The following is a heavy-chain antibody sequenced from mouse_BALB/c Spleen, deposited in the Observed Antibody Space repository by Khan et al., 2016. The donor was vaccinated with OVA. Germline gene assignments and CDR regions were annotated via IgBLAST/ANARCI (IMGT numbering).Heavy chain of an antibody. Sequence: QVRLQQSGTELVKPGASVKLSCKASGYTFISYYMYWVKQRPGQGLEWIGEINPSNGDTNFNEKFKSKATLTVDKSSSTAHMQLSSLTSEDSAVYYCTRSGYGSFAYWGQGTLVTVSA. CDR1: GYTFISYY. D-gene: IGHD2-2*01. J-gene: IGHJ3*01. CDR2: INPSNGDT. CDR3: TRSGYGSFAY. V-gene: IGHV1-53*01.